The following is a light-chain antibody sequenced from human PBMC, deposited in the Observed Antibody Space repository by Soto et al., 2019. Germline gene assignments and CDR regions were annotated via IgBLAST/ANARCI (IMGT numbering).Light chain of an antibody. V-gene: IGKV3-15*01. CDR1: QSVGGN. CDR2: GAS. Sequence: EKVMTQSPVTLSVSPGERATLSCRASQSVGGNLAWYQQKYGQPPRLVIYGASTRATGIPARFSGSGSGTEFTLTISSLQSEDFAVYYCQQYHNWPPWTFGQGTKVE. J-gene: IGKJ1*01. CDR3: QQYHNWPPWT.